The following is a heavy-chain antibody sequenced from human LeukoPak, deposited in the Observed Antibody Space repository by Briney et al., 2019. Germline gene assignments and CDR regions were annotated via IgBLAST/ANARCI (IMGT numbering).Heavy chain of an antibody. J-gene: IGHJ6*04. V-gene: IGHV3-30*02. CDR1: GLTFSSYA. CDR2: IRYDGTKK. D-gene: IGHD4-17*01. Sequence: GGSLRLSCAASGLTFSSYAMHWVRQAPGKGLDWVAFIRYDGTKKYCADSVKGRFTVSRDNPKNTLYLQMNSLRAEDTAVYYCAKEMNDYVDYFYMDVWGKGTTVTVSP. CDR3: AKEMNDYVDYFYMDV.